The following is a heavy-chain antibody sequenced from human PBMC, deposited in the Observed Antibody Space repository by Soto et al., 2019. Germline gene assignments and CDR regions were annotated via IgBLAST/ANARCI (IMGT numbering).Heavy chain of an antibody. Sequence: GGSLRLSCAASGFTFSSYAMSWVRQASGKGLEWVSAISGSGGSTYYADSVKGRFTISRDNSKNTLYLQMNSLRAEDMAVYYCAKARAQYYDFWSGYPVDYWGQGT. D-gene: IGHD3-3*01. V-gene: IGHV3-23*01. CDR3: AKARAQYYDFWSGYPVDY. CDR1: GFTFSSYA. J-gene: IGHJ4*02. CDR2: ISGSGGST.